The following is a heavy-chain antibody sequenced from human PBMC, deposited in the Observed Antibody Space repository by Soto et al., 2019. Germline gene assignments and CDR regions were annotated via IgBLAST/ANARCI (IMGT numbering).Heavy chain of an antibody. CDR3: AGQYSSSSVEF. J-gene: IGHJ4*02. V-gene: IGHV3-11*01. Sequence: PGGSLRLSCAASGFTFSDYYMNWIRQAPGKGLEWVSYIGSGAITIYYADSVKGRFTISRDNAKNSLYLQMNSLRAEDTAVYYCAGQYSSSSVEFWGQGTLVTVSS. CDR2: IGSGAITI. CDR1: GFTFSDYY. D-gene: IGHD6-6*01.